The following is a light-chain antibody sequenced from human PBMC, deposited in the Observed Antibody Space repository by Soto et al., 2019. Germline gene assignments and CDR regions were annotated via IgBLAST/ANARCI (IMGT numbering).Light chain of an antibody. Sequence: QLVLTQSSSASASLGASVKLTCTLSSGHSSYTIAWHQQQPEKGPRYLMTLNSDGSHSKGDGIPDRFSGSSSGAERYLSISSLQSEDEADYYCQTWGTGIEVFGGGTKLTVL. J-gene: IGLJ3*02. CDR3: QTWGTGIEV. V-gene: IGLV4-69*01. CDR2: LNSDGSH. CDR1: SGHSSYT.